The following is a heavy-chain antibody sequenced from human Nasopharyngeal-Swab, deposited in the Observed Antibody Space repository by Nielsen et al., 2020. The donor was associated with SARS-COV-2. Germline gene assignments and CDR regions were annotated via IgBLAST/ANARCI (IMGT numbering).Heavy chain of an antibody. D-gene: IGHD3-9*01. CDR3: ARGEDDILTGAPLY. CDR2: ISAYNGNT. Sequence: ASVKVSCKASGYTFTSYGISWVRQAPGQGLEWMGWISAYNGNTNYAQKLQGRVTMTTDTSTSTAYMELRSLRSDDTAVYYCARGEDDILTGAPLYWGQGTLVTVSS. CDR1: GYTFTSYG. V-gene: IGHV1-18*01. J-gene: IGHJ4*02.